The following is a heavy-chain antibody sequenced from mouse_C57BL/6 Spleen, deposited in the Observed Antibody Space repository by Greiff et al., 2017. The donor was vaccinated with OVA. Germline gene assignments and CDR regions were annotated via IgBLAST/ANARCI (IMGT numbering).Heavy chain of an antibody. CDR3: ARDYGSSSGYFDV. CDR2: IYPRDGST. V-gene: IGHV1-85*01. J-gene: IGHJ1*03. Sequence: VQLQQSGPELVKPGVSVKLSCKASGYTFTSYDINWVKQRPGQGLEWIGWIYPRDGSTKYNEKFKGKATLTVDTSSSTAYMELHSLTSEDSAVYFCARDYGSSSGYFDVWGTGTTVTVSS. D-gene: IGHD1-1*01. CDR1: GYTFTSYD.